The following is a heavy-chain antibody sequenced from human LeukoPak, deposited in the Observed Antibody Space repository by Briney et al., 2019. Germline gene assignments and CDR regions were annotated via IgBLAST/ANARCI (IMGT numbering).Heavy chain of an antibody. D-gene: IGHD3-3*01. Sequence: ASVKVSCKASGYTFTSYGISWVRQAPGQGLEWMGWISAYNGNTNYAQKLQGRVTMTTDTSTSTAYMELRSLRSDDTAVYYCARGPDDFWSGYYYYYYYMDVWGKGTTVTISS. J-gene: IGHJ6*03. CDR1: GYTFTSYG. CDR2: ISAYNGNT. V-gene: IGHV1-18*01. CDR3: ARGPDDFWSGYYYYYYYMDV.